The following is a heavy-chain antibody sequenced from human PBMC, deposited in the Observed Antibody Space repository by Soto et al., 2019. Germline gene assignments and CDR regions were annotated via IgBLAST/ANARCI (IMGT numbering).Heavy chain of an antibody. CDR2: IDWDDDK. CDR3: ARHWDSGSYSRYYYYGMDV. Sequence: ASGPTLVNPTQTLTLTCTFSGFSLSTSGMCVSWIRQPPGKALEWLALIDWDDDKYYSTSLKTRLTISKDTSKNQVVLTMTNMDPVDTATYYCARHWDSGSYSRYYYYGMDVWGQGTTVTVSS. CDR1: GFSLSTSGMC. D-gene: IGHD1-26*01. V-gene: IGHV2-70*01. J-gene: IGHJ6*02.